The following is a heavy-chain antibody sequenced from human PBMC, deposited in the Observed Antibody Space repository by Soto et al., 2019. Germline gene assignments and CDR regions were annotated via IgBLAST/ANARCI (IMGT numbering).Heavy chain of an antibody. CDR3: ATWHLRDHDYGS. J-gene: IGHJ3*02. V-gene: IGHV3-66*01. CDR1: GLTVSGKKY. Sequence: PGGSLRLSCVASGLTVSGKKYMAWVRQAPGKGPEWLSGVYDLDGTYYADSVRRWFTNSIDSASTSVYLQMRDLQPEDMALFFSATWHLRDHDYGSWDQGKRCTVPS. D-gene: IGHD5-12*01. CDR2: VYDLDGT.